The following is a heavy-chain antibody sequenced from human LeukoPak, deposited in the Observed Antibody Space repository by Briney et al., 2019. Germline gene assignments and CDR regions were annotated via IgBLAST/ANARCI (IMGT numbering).Heavy chain of an antibody. CDR1: GFTFSSYE. J-gene: IGHJ6*04. D-gene: IGHD3-10*02. CDR2: ISSSGSTI. Sequence: GGSLRLSCAASGFTFSSYEMNWVRQAPGKGLEWVSYISSSGSTIYYADSVKGRFTISRDNAKNSLYLQMNSLRAEDMAVYYCAELGITMIGGVWGKGTTVTISS. CDR3: AELGITMIGGV. V-gene: IGHV3-48*03.